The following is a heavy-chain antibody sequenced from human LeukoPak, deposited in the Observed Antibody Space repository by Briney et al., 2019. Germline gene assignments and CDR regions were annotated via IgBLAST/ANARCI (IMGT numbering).Heavy chain of an antibody. Sequence: GASVKVSCKASGYTFTSYYMHWVRQTPRQGLEWMGIINPSGGSTSYAQKFQGRVTMTRDTSTSTVYMELSSLRSEDTAVYYCARERCSGGSCYYYYYYMDVWGKGTTVTISS. J-gene: IGHJ6*03. CDR2: INPSGGST. CDR3: ARERCSGGSCYYYYYYMDV. V-gene: IGHV1-46*01. CDR1: GYTFTSYY. D-gene: IGHD2-15*01.